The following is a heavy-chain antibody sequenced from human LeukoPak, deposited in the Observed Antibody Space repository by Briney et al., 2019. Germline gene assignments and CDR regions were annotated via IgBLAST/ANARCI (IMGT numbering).Heavy chain of an antibody. CDR1: GFTFSTYS. J-gene: IGHJ6*03. Sequence: KTGGSLRLSCAASGFTFSTYSMNWVRQAPGKGLEWVSSISSSSSNIYYADSVKGRFTISRDSAKNSLYLQMNSLRAEDTAVYYCARDSSTDYYYYNMDVWGKGTTVTVSS. CDR2: ISSSSSNI. CDR3: ARDSSTDYYYYNMDV. V-gene: IGHV3-21*01. D-gene: IGHD2/OR15-2a*01.